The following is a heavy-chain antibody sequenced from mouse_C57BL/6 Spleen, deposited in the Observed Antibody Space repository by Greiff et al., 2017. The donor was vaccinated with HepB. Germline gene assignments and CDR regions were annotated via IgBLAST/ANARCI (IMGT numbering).Heavy chain of an antibody. CDR2: IDPNSGGT. CDR3: ARGGGSSPYYYAMDY. CDR1: GYTFTSYW. D-gene: IGHD1-1*01. Sequence: QVQLQQPGAELVKPGASVKLSCKASGYTFTSYWMHWVKQRPGRGLEWIGWIDPNSGGTKYNEKFKSKATLTVDKPSSTAYMQLSSLTSEDSAVYYCARGGGSSPYYYAMDYWGQGTSVTVSS. V-gene: IGHV1-72*01. J-gene: IGHJ4*01.